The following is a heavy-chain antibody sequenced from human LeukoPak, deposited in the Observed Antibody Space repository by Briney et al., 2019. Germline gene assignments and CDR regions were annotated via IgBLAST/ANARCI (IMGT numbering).Heavy chain of an antibody. V-gene: IGHV3-33*06. CDR2: IWHDGSNK. CDR1: GFTFSNYG. CDR3: AKDGGYCSGGSCYSGAEYFQH. D-gene: IGHD2-15*01. J-gene: IGHJ1*01. Sequence: GGSLRLSCAASGFTFSNYGMHWVRQAPGKGLEWVGVIWHDGSNKYYADSVKGRFTISRDNSKNTLHLQMNSLRAEDTAVYYCAKDGGYCSGGSCYSGAEYFQHWGQGTLVTVSS.